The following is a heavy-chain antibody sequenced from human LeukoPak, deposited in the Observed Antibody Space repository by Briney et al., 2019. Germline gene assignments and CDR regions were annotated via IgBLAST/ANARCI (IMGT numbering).Heavy chain of an antibody. V-gene: IGHV3-33*01. Sequence: GGSLRLSCAVSGFTFSNYDMHWVRQAPGKGLEWVAVIWYDGSNKYYADSVKGRFTISRDNSKNTLYLQMNTLRAEDTAVYYCAREPGGGVYFDYWGQGTLVTVSS. J-gene: IGHJ4*02. D-gene: IGHD4-23*01. CDR1: GFTFSNYD. CDR3: AREPGGGVYFDY. CDR2: IWYDGSNK.